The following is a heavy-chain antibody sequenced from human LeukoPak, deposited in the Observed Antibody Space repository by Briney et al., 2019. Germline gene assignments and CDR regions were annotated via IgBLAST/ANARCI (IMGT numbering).Heavy chain of an antibody. J-gene: IGHJ4*02. CDR2: IKHDEREE. CDR1: GFTFSESW. D-gene: IGHD4-23*01. Sequence: GGSLRLSCVASGFTFSESWMTWVRQAPGKGLEWVASIKHDEREEYYADSVKGRFSMSRDNAKNTLYLQMNSLRVEDTAVYYCARGRPHGNDYWGQGTLVTVSS. V-gene: IGHV3-7*01. CDR3: ARGRPHGNDY.